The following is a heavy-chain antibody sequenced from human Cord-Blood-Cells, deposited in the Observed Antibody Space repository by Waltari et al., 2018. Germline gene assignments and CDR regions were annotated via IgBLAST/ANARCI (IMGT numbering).Heavy chain of an antibody. CDR2: INNSGRP. CDR1: GGSFSGYY. J-gene: IGHJ4*02. CDR3: ARDPLDY. Sequence: VQLQQWGAGLLKPSETLSLTCAVYGGSFSGYYWSWIRQPPGKGLEWIGEINNSGRPNYNPSLKRRVTISVDTSKNQFSLKLSSVTAADTAVYYCARDPLDYWGQGTLVTVSS. V-gene: IGHV4-34*01.